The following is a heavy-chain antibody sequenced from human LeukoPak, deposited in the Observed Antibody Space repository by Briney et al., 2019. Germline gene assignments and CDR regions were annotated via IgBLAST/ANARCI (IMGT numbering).Heavy chain of an antibody. J-gene: IGHJ4*02. CDR1: GGSISTFS. V-gene: IGHV4-59*01. CDR3: ARDTTVASGMQY. Sequence: SETLSLTCTVSGGSISTFSWSWIRQFPGKGLEWIGSIYIRSTNYNPSLKSRVAISVDTSKNQFSLRLDSVTAADTAVYYCARDTTVASGMQYWGQGTLVTVSS. D-gene: IGHD6-19*01. CDR2: IYIRST.